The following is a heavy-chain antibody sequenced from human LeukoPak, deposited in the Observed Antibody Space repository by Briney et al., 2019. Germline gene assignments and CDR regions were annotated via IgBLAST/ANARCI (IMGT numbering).Heavy chain of an antibody. CDR2: INWNGGST. V-gene: IGHV3-20*04. Sequence: GGSLRLSCAASGFTFDDYGMSWVRQAPGKGLEWVSVINWNGGSTGYADSVRDRFTISRDNAKNSLYLQMNSLRAEDSALYYCARDRWGATDYWGQGTLVTVSS. CDR3: ARDRWGATDY. D-gene: IGHD1-26*01. CDR1: GFTFDDYG. J-gene: IGHJ4*02.